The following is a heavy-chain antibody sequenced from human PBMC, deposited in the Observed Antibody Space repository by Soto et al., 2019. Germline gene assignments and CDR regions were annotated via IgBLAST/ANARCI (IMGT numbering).Heavy chain of an antibody. CDR3: AKVPHYYGSGSSNY. CDR1: GFTFSTYA. V-gene: IGHV3-30*04. CDR2: ISYDGRNK. Sequence: GGSLRLSCAASGFTFSTYAMHWVRQAPGKGLEWVAVISYDGRNKYYADSVKGRFTISRDNSKNTLYLQMNSLRAEDTAVYYCAKVPHYYGSGSSNYWGQGTLVTVSS. D-gene: IGHD3-10*01. J-gene: IGHJ4*02.